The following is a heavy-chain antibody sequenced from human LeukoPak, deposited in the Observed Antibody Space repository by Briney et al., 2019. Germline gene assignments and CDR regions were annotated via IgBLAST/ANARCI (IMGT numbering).Heavy chain of an antibody. D-gene: IGHD3-22*01. CDR3: ARGYYDSSGYYYGPINDAFDI. CDR1: GVTFSSYA. Sequence: ASVNVSSTASGVTFSSYAISWVRQAPGQGLEWMGGIIPIFGTANYAQKFQGRVTITTDESTSTAYMELSSLRSEDTAVYYCARGYYDSSGYYYGPINDAFDIWGQGTMVRVSS. J-gene: IGHJ3*02. CDR2: IIPIFGTA. V-gene: IGHV1-69*05.